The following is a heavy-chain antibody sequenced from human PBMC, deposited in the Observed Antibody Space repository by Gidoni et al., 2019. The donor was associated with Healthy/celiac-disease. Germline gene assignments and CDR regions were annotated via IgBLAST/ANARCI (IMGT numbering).Heavy chain of an antibody. CDR3: AHRLSSGWYNWFDP. V-gene: IGHV2-5*02. CDR2: IYWDDDK. Sequence: QITLKESGPTLVKPTQTLTLTCTFSGFSLSTSGVGVGWIRQPPGKALEWLALIYWDDDKRYSPSLKSRLTITKDTSKNQVVLTMTNMDPVDTATYYCAHRLSSGWYNWFDPWGQGTLVTVSS. CDR1: GFSLSTSGVG. D-gene: IGHD6-19*01. J-gene: IGHJ5*02.